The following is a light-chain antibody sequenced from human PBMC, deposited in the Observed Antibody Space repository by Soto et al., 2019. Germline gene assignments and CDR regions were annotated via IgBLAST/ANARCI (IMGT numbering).Light chain of an antibody. V-gene: IGLV2-11*01. CDR2: DVS. CDR3: CSYAGGYTLV. CDR1: SSDIGASDY. J-gene: IGLJ2*01. Sequence: QSALTQPRSVSGSPGQSVTIFCTGTSSDIGASDYVSWYQHHPGKVPKLMIYDVSKRPSGVPDRVSGSKSGNTASLTMSGVRAEDEADYYCCSYAGGYTLVFSGGTKLTVL.